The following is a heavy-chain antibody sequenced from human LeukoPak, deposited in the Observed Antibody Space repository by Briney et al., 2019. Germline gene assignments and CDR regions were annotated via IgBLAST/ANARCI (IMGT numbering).Heavy chain of an antibody. CDR3: AIASKTYYYDSSGRGGFDY. D-gene: IGHD3-22*01. V-gene: IGHV1-18*01. CDR1: GYTFTSYG. J-gene: IGHJ4*02. CDR2: ISAYNGNT. Sequence: AASVKVSCKASGYTFTSYGISWVRQAPGQGLEWMGWISAYNGNTNYAQKLQGRVTMTTDTSTSTAYMELRGLRSDDTAVYYCAIASKTYYYDSSGRGGFDYWGQGTLVTVSS.